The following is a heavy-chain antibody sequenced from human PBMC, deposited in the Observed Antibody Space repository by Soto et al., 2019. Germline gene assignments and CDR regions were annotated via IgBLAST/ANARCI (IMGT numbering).Heavy chain of an antibody. J-gene: IGHJ3*02. Sequence: SETLSLTCTVSGGSISSYYWSWIRQPPGKGLEWIGYIYYSGSTSYNPSLKSRATILVDPSKNQFSLKLGSVTAADTAVYYCASHYCTTTGCEVLAIWGQGTMVTVSS. V-gene: IGHV4-59*01. CDR2: IYYSGST. CDR1: GGSISSYY. CDR3: ASHYCTTTGCEVLAI. D-gene: IGHD2-8*01.